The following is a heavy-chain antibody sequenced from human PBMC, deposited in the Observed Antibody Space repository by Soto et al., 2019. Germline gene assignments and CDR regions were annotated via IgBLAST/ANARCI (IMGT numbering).Heavy chain of an antibody. CDR2: ISAYNGNT. D-gene: IGHD3-10*01. CDR3: ARDLHITMVRGVTIFDY. Sequence: APVKGSCKAFCFTFYRYGISWGRQAPGQRLEWMGWISAYNGNTNYAQKLQGRVTMTTDTSTSTACMELRSLRSDDTAVYYCARDLHITMVRGVTIFDYWGQGTLVTVSS. V-gene: IGHV1-18*01. J-gene: IGHJ4*02. CDR1: CFTFYRYG.